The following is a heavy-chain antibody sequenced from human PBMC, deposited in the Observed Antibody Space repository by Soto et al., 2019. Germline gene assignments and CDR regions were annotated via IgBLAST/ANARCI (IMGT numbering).Heavy chain of an antibody. CDR1: GGSISSYY. CDR2: IYYSGST. V-gene: IGHV4-59*01. D-gene: IGHD3-10*01. CDR3: ARDQTYYYGSGSHYWYFDL. J-gene: IGHJ2*01. Sequence: SETLSLTXTVSGGSISSYYWSWIRQPPGKGLEWIGYIYYSGSTNYNPSLKSRVTISVDTPKNQFSLKLSSVTAADTAVYYCARDQTYYYGSGSHYWYFDLWGRGTLVT.